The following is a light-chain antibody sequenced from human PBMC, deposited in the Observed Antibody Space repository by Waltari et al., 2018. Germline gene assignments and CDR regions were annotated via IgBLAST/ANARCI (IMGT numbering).Light chain of an antibody. CDR2: YDN. Sequence: SYVLTQPPSVSVAPGETARITCGGNNIESKSVHWYRQRPGRAPVVVISYDNDRSAGIPGRFPGSNSGNTATLTISRVEAGDEADYYCQVWDANTDPGVFGTGTEVTVL. J-gene: IGLJ1*01. V-gene: IGLV3-21*01. CDR1: NIESKS. CDR3: QVWDANTDPGV.